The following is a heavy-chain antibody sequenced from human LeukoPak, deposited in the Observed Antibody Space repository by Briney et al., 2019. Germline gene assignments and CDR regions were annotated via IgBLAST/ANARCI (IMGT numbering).Heavy chain of an antibody. CDR3: AKDSNSGNYFASYYLGY. V-gene: IGHV3-23*01. CDR2: ISSSGGST. Sequence: PGGSLRLSCAASGFTFNNYAMSWVRQAPGKGLEWVSAISSSGGSTYYADSVKGRFTISRDNSGNTLSLQMNSLRAEGTAVYYCAKDSNSGNYFASYYLGYWGQGTVVTVSS. D-gene: IGHD1-26*01. J-gene: IGHJ4*02. CDR1: GFTFNNYA.